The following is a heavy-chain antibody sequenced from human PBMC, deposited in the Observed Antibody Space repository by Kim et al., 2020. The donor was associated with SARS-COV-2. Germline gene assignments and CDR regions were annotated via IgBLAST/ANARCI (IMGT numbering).Heavy chain of an antibody. V-gene: IGHV4-34*01. CDR1: GGSFSGYY. J-gene: IGHJ4*02. Sequence: SETLSLTCAVYGGSFSGYYWSWIRQPPGKGLEWIGEINHSGSTNYNPSLKSRVTISVDTSKNQFSLKLSSVTAADTAVYYCARGVNSSGPIRFFDYWGQGTLVTVSS. CDR3: ARGVNSSGPIRFFDY. D-gene: IGHD6-19*01. CDR2: INHSGST.